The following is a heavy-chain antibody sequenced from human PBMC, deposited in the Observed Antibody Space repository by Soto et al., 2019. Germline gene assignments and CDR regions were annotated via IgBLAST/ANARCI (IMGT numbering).Heavy chain of an antibody. V-gene: IGHV3-21*01. CDR1: GFPFSTYS. CDR3: AREYTAWPLAYGLDV. CDR2: ISSRSDI. J-gene: IGHJ6*02. Sequence: PGGSLRLSCVGSGFPFSTYSINWVRQAPGKGLEWVSSISSRSDIYYADSVKGRFTISRDNAKNSVSLQMNSLRAGDTAVYYCAREYTAWPLAYGLDVWGQGTTVTVSS. D-gene: IGHD2-2*02.